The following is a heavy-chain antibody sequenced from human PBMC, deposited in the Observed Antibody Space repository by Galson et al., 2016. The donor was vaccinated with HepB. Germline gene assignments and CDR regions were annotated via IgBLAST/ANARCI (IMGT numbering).Heavy chain of an antibody. V-gene: IGHV3-7*01. Sequence: SLRLSCAATGFSFSIYAMSWVRQTPGKGLEWVANIRGDGIVSYYAESVRGRFTISRDNAKNSLYLQMNGLRVDETAVYYCSREMTGSYFDWGQGTLVTVPS. J-gene: IGHJ4*02. CDR3: SREMTGSYFD. D-gene: IGHD3-10*01. CDR1: GFSFSIYA. CDR2: IRGDGIVS.